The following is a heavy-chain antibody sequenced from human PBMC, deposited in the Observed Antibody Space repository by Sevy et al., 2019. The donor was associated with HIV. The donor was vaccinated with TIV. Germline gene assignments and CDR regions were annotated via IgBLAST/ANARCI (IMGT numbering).Heavy chain of an antibody. J-gene: IGHJ3*01. D-gene: IGHD1-26*01. CDR2: IGSDGETT. CDR3: AGDSGTYHAFDL. V-gene: IGHV3-64*01. CDR1: GFPFSSYS. Sequence: GGSLRLSCAASGFPFSSYSFYWVRQAPGKGLEYVSAIGSDGETTLYASSVKGRFTISRDNSKNTVFLQMGRLRSEDMGVYYVAGDSGTYHAFDLWGRGTMVTVSS.